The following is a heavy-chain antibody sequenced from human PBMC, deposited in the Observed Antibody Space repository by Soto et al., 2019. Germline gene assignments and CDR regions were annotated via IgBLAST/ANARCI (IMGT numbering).Heavy chain of an antibody. CDR1: GFSFSSDW. J-gene: IGHJ3*01. CDR3: ARGPKYYNVFTGRRLDPFDV. D-gene: IGHD3-9*01. V-gene: IGHV3-74*01. CDR2: INTDGSDT. Sequence: GGSLRLSCAASGFSFSSDWMHWVRQAPGKGLVWVSRINTDGSDTTYADFVKGRFTISRDNARNMVYLQMNSLGAADTAMFYCARGPKYYNVFTGRRLDPFDVWGQGTMVTV.